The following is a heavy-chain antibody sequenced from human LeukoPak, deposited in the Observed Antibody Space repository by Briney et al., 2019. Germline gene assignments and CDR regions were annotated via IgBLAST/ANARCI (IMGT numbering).Heavy chain of an antibody. Sequence: GGSLRLYCAASGCTFSSYEMNWVRQAPGKGLEWVSYISSSGSTIYYADSVKGRFTISRDNAKNSLYLQMNSLRAEDTAVYYCARDLYGSGSFDYWGQGTLVTVSS. J-gene: IGHJ4*02. V-gene: IGHV3-48*03. D-gene: IGHD3-10*01. CDR3: ARDLYGSGSFDY. CDR2: ISSSGSTI. CDR1: GCTFSSYE.